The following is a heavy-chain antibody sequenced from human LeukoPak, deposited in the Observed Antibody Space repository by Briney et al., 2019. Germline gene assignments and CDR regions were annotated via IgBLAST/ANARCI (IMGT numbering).Heavy chain of an antibody. J-gene: IGHJ4*02. Sequence: PGGSLRLSCAASGFTFDDYAMHWVRHAPGKGLEWVSGISWNSGSIGYADSVKGRFTISRDNAKNSLYLQMNSLRAEDTALYYCANEGYWGQGTLVTVSS. V-gene: IGHV3-9*01. CDR3: ANEGY. CDR2: ISWNSGSI. CDR1: GFTFDDYA.